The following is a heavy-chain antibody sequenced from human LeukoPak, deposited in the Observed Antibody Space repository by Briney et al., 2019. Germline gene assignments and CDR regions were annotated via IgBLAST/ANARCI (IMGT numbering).Heavy chain of an antibody. V-gene: IGHV5-51*01. D-gene: IGHD3-22*01. CDR3: ARLGLETYDSRGYYYLDY. CDR1: GNSCTNDC. CDR2: IYTGNTDT. Sequence: LKISYTGSGNSCTNDCIWGGRHMPGEVLELGGTIYTGNTDTRYRPSFQGKVTITAEKSTSTAYLQWSSLKASDTAIYYCARLGLETYDSRGYYYLDYWGQGALVTVSS. J-gene: IGHJ4*02.